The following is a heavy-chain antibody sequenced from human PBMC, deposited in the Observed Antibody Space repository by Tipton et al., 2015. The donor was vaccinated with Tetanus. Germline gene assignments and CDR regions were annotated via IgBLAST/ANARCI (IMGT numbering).Heavy chain of an antibody. CDR2: IIPIFDTT. Sequence: QVQLVQSGPEVKKTGSSVKVSCKASGGTFSTYGISWVRQAPGQGLEWMGGIIPIFDTTNYAQKFQGRVTITADKSTGTAYMELSTLGSADTAVYYCTTPARYCSGGSCYLALDYWGQGTLVTVSS. J-gene: IGHJ4*02. D-gene: IGHD2-15*01. CDR1: GGTFSTYG. CDR3: TTPARYCSGGSCYLALDY. V-gene: IGHV1-69*06.